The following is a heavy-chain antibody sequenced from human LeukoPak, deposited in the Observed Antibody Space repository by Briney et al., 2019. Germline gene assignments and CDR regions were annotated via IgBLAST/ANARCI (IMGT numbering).Heavy chain of an antibody. Sequence: GGSLRLSCAASGFTFSSSWMNWVRQSPGKGLEWVANIKEDGTEKYYVDSVKGRFAIFRDNAKNSLYLQMNSLRAEDTAVYYCARPHNNWRWYFDLWGRGTLVTVSS. J-gene: IGHJ2*01. CDR1: GFTFSSSW. CDR3: ARPHNNWRWYFDL. V-gene: IGHV3-7*03. CDR2: IKEDGTEK. D-gene: IGHD3-3*01.